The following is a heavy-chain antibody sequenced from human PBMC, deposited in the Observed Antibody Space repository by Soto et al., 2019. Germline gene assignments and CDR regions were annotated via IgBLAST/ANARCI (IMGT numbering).Heavy chain of an antibody. Sequence: SETLSLTCTVSGDSMSSNYWSWLRQPPGKGLEWIGYIYYGGATNHNPSLKSRVAISVDTSRNQFYLNLRSVTAADTAMYYCARAMGDWGTYYYYYGMDVWGQGTTVTVSS. V-gene: IGHV4-59*01. CDR2: IYYGGAT. CDR3: ARAMGDWGTYYYYYGMDV. CDR1: GDSMSSNY. D-gene: IGHD3-16*01. J-gene: IGHJ6*02.